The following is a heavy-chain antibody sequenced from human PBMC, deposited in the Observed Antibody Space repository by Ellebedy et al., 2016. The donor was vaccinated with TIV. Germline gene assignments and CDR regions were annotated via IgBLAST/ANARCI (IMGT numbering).Heavy chain of an antibody. J-gene: IGHJ6*02. CDR2: IHYTGGT. D-gene: IGHD2-15*01. CDR1: GGSINSDH. CDR3: AKLHGYCSGGSCSRGAVFYYYGMGV. Sequence: MPSETLSLTCTVSGGSINSDHWSWIRQPPGKGLEWIGYIHYTGGTNYNPSLKSRVTMSLDTSKNRVSLKLSFVTAADTAKYYCAKLHGYCSGGSCSRGAVFYYYGMGVWGQGTTITVS. V-gene: IGHV4-59*08.